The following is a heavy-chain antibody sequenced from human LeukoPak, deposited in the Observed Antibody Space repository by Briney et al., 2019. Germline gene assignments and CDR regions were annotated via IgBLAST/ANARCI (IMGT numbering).Heavy chain of an antibody. CDR2: FDPEAGEA. CDR3: VTDIRSGWRNY. D-gene: IGHD6-19*01. J-gene: IGHJ4*02. CDR1: GYTLTESS. Sequence: GASLKVSCKVSGYTLTESSVHWVRQTPGKGLEWMGGFDPEAGEAIYAPKIQGRVTMTEDTSTATAYLELRSLRSDDTADYYCVTDIRSGWRNYWGQGTLITVSS. V-gene: IGHV1-24*01.